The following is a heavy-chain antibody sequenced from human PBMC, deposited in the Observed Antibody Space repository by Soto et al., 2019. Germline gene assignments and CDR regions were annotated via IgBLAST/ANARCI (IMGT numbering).Heavy chain of an antibody. CDR2: IDPTGGST. CDR3: ARDILFDY. Sequence: GASVKVSCKASGYTFTSYSMHWVRQAPGQGLEWMGIIDPTGGSTSYSQKFQGRVTMTRDTSTSTVYMELSSLRSEDTAVYYCARDILFDYWGQGTLVTVSS. D-gene: IGHD2-15*01. V-gene: IGHV1-46*01. CDR1: GYTFTSYS. J-gene: IGHJ4*02.